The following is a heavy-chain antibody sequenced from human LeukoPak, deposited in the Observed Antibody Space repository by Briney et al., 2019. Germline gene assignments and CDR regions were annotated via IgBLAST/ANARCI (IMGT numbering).Heavy chain of an antibody. V-gene: IGHV4-59*01. CDR3: AREGVPGAFDI. CDR1: GGSIGSYY. Sequence: SETLSLTCTVSGGSIGSYYWSWIRQPPGKGLEWIGYIYYSGSTNYNPSLKSRVTISVDTSKNQFSLKLSSVTAADTAVYYCAREGVPGAFDIWGQGTMVTVSS. J-gene: IGHJ3*02. CDR2: IYYSGST. D-gene: IGHD7-27*01.